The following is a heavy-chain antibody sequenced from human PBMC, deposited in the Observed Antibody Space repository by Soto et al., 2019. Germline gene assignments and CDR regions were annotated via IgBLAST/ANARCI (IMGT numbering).Heavy chain of an antibody. CDR1: GFSFSDYY. D-gene: IGHD6-19*01. CDR2: ISSGGSTI. CDR3: AKDLKQWLPTDDAFDI. J-gene: IGHJ3*02. Sequence: GGSLRLSCAASGFSFSDYYMTWIRQAPGKGLEWVSYISSGGSTIYYADSVKGRFTVSRDNAKKSLYLQMDSLRADDTAVYYCAKDLKQWLPTDDAFDIWGQGTMVTVSS. V-gene: IGHV3-11*01.